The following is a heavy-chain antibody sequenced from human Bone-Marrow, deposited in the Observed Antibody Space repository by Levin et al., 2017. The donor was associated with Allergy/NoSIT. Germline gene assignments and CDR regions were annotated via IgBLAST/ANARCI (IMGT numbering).Heavy chain of an antibody. CDR1: GFTLSSYA. Sequence: QTGGSLRLSCAASGFTLSSYAMHWVRQAPGKGLEWVAVISYDGTNKYYADSVKGRFTISRDESKNTLCLQMNSLRAEDTAVYYCARGGLGGYASGSYYKSFDYWGQGTLVTVSS. D-gene: IGHD3-10*01. J-gene: IGHJ4*02. V-gene: IGHV3-30-3*01. CDR2: ISYDGTNK. CDR3: ARGGLGGYASGSYYKSFDY.